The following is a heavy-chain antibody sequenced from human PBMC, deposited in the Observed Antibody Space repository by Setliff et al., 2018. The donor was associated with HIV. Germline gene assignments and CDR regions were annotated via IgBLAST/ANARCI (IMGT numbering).Heavy chain of an antibody. Sequence: PSETLSLTCTVSXDSIXXDGVIWIRQPPGKGLEWIGNIYTSGSTNYNPSLKXXVTISVDTPKNQFSLRLKSVTAADTAAYYCPRRGDPXGSXXXSWYSYDMDVWGQGTTVTVSS. J-gene: IGHJ6*02. D-gene: IGHD6-13*01. CDR3: PRRGDPXGSXXXSWYSYDMDV. CDR1: XDSIXXDG. CDR2: IYTSGST. V-gene: IGHV4-4*09.